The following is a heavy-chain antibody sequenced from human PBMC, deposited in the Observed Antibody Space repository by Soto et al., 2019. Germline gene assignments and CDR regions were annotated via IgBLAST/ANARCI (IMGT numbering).Heavy chain of an antibody. CDR2: IGSDGRST. D-gene: IGHD5-12*01. Sequence: GGSLRLSCAASGFTFSTYWMHWVRQVPGKGLVWVSRIGSDGRSTNYADSVKGRFTVSRDNAKSTLYLQMNSLRAEDTAVYYCARFSGGEYSGYDYFKVYWGQGTLVTVSS. J-gene: IGHJ4*02. CDR3: ARFSGGEYSGYDYFKVY. CDR1: GFTFSTYW. V-gene: IGHV3-74*01.